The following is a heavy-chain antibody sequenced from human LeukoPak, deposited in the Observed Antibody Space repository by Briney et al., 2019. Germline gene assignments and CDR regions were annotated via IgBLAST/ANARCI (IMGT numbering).Heavy chain of an antibody. CDR2: ISSSSSYI. CDR3: AKDGYYGSGSYRPPGPLSYYMDV. Sequence: GGSLRLSCAASGFTFSSYSMNWVRQAPGKGLEWVSSISSSSSYIYYADSVKGRFTISRDNAKNSLYLQMNSLRAEDTAVYYCAKDGYYGSGSYRPPGPLSYYMDVWGKGTTVTVSS. J-gene: IGHJ6*03. CDR1: GFTFSSYS. D-gene: IGHD3-10*01. V-gene: IGHV3-21*01.